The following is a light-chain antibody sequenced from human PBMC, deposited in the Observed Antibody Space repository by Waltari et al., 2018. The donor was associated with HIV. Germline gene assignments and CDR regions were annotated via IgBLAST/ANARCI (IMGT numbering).Light chain of an antibody. CDR2: WAS. CDR1: QSVFYKSNNKNY. V-gene: IGKV4-1*01. Sequence: DLVMTQSPESLAVSLGERATIHCKSSQSVFYKSNNKNYLAWFQHKSGQPPKLLIYWASTRESGVPDRFSGRGSGTDFTLTINNLQAEDVAVYYCHQYYSVPLTFGGGTKVQIK. CDR3: HQYYSVPLT. J-gene: IGKJ4*01.